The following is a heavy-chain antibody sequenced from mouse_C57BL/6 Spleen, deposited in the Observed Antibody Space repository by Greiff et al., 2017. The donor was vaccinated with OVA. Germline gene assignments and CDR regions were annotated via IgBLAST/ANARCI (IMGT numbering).Heavy chain of an antibody. CDR2: INPNNGGN. D-gene: IGHD2-3*01. Sequence: VHLQQSGPELVKPGASVKISCKASGYTFTDYYMNWVKQSHGKSLEWIGDINPNNGGNSYNQKFKGKATLTVDKSSSTAYLELRSLTSEDSAVYYCARRGGNGYYLWYFDVWGTGTTVTVSS. CDR3: ARRGGNGYYLWYFDV. CDR1: GYTFTDYY. V-gene: IGHV1-26*01. J-gene: IGHJ1*03.